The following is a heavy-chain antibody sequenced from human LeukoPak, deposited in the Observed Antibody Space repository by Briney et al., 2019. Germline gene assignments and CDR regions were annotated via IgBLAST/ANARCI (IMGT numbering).Heavy chain of an antibody. CDR1: GYTFTSYG. D-gene: IGHD6-13*01. J-gene: IGHJ5*02. V-gene: IGHV1-18*01. Sequence: ASVKVSCKASGYTFTSYGISWVRQAPGQGLEWMGWISAYNGNTNYAQKLQGRVTMTTDTSTSTAYMELRSLRSDDTAVYYCARAPNLGIVQQLGENWFDPWGQGTLVTVSS. CDR2: ISAYNGNT. CDR3: ARAPNLGIVQQLGENWFDP.